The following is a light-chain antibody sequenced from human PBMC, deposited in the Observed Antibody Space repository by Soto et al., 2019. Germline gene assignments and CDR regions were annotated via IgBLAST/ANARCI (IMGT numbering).Light chain of an antibody. V-gene: IGKV3-15*01. Sequence: EIVMTQSPDTLYVSPGEGATLSCRASQSVRTKLAWYQQKAGQAPRLLIYGASTRAPGIPDRFSGSGSGTEFTLTISSLQSEDFAVYYCQQYNSWPPITFGQGTRLEIK. J-gene: IGKJ5*01. CDR1: QSVRTK. CDR3: QQYNSWPPIT. CDR2: GAS.